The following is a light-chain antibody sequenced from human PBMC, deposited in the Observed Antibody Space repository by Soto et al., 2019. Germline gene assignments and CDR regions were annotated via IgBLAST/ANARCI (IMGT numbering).Light chain of an antibody. V-gene: IGKV3-15*01. J-gene: IGKJ2*01. Sequence: EIVLTQSPATLSVSPGERATLSCRASQTVSSNLGWYQQKPVQAPRLLIYGASTRATGIPARFSGSGSGTDFTLTISSLQSEDSAVYYCQQYHNWPPYTFGQGTKLEIK. CDR1: QTVSSN. CDR2: GAS. CDR3: QQYHNWPPYT.